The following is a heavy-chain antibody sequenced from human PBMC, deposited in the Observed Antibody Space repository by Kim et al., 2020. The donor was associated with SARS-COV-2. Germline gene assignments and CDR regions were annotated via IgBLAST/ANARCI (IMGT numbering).Heavy chain of an antibody. D-gene: IGHD1-26*01. CDR3: AGTARGANFDY. V-gene: IGHV4-4*09. Sequence: KYNPALRSRVTISVDTSTNQFSLKLSSVTAADTAVYYCAGTARGANFDYWGRGALVTVSS. J-gene: IGHJ4*02.